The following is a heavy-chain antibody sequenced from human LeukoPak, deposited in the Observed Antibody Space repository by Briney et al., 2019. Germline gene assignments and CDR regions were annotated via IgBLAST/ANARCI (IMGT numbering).Heavy chain of an antibody. Sequence: PGGSLRLSCAASGFTFSDYYMSCIRQAPGKGLEWVSYISSSTSYTNYADSVKGRFTISRDNAKNPLYLQMNSLRAEDTAVYYCARSAVTTMGGVLDYWGQGTLVTVSS. CDR3: ARSAVTTMGGVLDY. V-gene: IGHV3-11*03. CDR2: ISSSTSYT. D-gene: IGHD4-17*01. J-gene: IGHJ4*02. CDR1: GFTFSDYY.